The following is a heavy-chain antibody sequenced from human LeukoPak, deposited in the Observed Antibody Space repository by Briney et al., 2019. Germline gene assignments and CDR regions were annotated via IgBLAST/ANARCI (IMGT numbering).Heavy chain of an antibody. D-gene: IGHD2-2*01. CDR3: ARALPLNIVVVPAASDY. V-gene: IGHV3-7*01. J-gene: IGHJ4*02. Sequence: GGSLRLSCAASGFTFSSYSMNWVRQAPGKGLEWVANIKQDGSEKYYVDSVKGRFTISRDNAKNSLYLQMNSLRAEDTAVYYCARALPLNIVVVPAASDYWGQGTLVTVSS. CDR1: GFTFSSYS. CDR2: IKQDGSEK.